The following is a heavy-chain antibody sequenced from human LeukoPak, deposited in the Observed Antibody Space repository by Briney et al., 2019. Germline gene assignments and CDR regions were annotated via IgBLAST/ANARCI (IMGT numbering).Heavy chain of an antibody. CDR1: GFTFSSYG. CDR3: ARGRSFFGY. D-gene: IGHD3-10*01. CDR2: IWYDGSNK. Sequence: PGGSLRLSCAASGFTFSSYGMHWVRQAPGKGLEWVAVIWYDGSNKYYGDSVKGRFTISRDNSKKTLYLQMNSLRVEDTAVYYCARGRSFFGYWGQGTLVTVSS. J-gene: IGHJ4*02. V-gene: IGHV3-33*01.